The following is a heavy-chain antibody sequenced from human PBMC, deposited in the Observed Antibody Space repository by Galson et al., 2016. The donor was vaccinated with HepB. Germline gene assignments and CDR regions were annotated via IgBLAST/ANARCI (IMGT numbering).Heavy chain of an antibody. CDR2: IDTDGRIT. CDR1: GFNFNTFW. D-gene: IGHD5-12*01. V-gene: IGHV3-74*01. Sequence: SLRLSCAVSGFNFNTFWMHWVRQVPGNGLVWVSRIDTDGRITNYADSVRGRFTISRDNTKNTLFLQMNSLRAEDTAVYYCARDLGGYGGYWGQGTLVTVSS. J-gene: IGHJ4*02. CDR3: ARDLGGYGGY.